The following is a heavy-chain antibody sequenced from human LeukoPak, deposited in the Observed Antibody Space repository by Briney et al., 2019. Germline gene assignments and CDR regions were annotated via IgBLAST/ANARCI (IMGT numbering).Heavy chain of an antibody. CDR3: ARAGYFDWLLGH. Sequence: ASVKVSCKASGYTFTGYYMHWVRQAPGQGLEWMGWVNPNSGGTNYTQKFQGRVTMTRDTSISTAYMELSRLRSDDTAVYYCARAGYFDWLLGHWGQGTLVTVSS. CDR2: VNPNSGGT. CDR1: GYTFTGYY. D-gene: IGHD3-9*01. V-gene: IGHV1-2*02. J-gene: IGHJ4*02.